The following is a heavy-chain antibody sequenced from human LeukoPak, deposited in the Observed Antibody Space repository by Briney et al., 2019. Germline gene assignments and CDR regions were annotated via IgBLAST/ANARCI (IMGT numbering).Heavy chain of an antibody. CDR2: IYYSGST. J-gene: IGHJ4*02. CDR1: GGSISSYY. CDR3: ARERSSMITFGGAFDY. D-gene: IGHD3-16*01. Sequence: SETLSLTCTVSGGSISSYYWSWIRQPPGKGLEWIGYIYYSGSTNYNPSLKSRVTISVDTSKNQFSLKLSSVTAADTAVYYCARERSSMITFGGAFDYWGQGTLVTVSS. V-gene: IGHV4-59*01.